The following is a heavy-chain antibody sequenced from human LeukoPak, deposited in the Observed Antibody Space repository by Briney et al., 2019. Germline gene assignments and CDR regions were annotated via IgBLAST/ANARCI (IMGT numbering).Heavy chain of an antibody. D-gene: IGHD2-2*01. CDR2: IYHSGST. CDR3: ASVCSSTSCYRDY. J-gene: IGHJ4*02. Sequence: SETLSLTCTVSGYSISSTYYWGWIRPPPGKGLERIGRIYHSGSTYYNPSLKRRVTISVDTSKNHSSLSLSSVTAADTAVYHCASVCSSTSCYRDYWGQGTLVTVSS. V-gene: IGHV4-38-2*02. CDR1: GYSISSTYY.